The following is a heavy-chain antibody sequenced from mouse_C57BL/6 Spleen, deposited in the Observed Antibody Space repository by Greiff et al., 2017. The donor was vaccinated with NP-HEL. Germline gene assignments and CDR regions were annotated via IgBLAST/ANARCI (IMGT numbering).Heavy chain of an antibody. CDR3: ARIYDGYYEGYAMDY. CDR2: ISSGSSTI. V-gene: IGHV5-17*01. CDR1: GFTFSDYG. Sequence: DVKLVESGGGLVKPGGSLKLSCAASGFTFSDYGMHWVRQAPEKGLEWVAYISSGSSTIYYADTVKGRFTISRDNAKNTLFLQMTSLRSEDTAMYYCARIYDGYYEGYAMDYWGQGTSVTVSS. D-gene: IGHD2-3*01. J-gene: IGHJ4*01.